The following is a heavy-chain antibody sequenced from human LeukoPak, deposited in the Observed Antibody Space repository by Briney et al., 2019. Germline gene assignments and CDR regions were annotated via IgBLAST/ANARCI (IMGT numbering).Heavy chain of an antibody. CDR1: GFTFDDYA. CDR3: AKDIVGATLGVYYGMDV. V-gene: IGHV3-9*01. CDR2: ISWNSGSI. D-gene: IGHD1-26*01. Sequence: GGSLRLSCAASGFTFDDYAMHWVRQAPGKGLEWVSGISWNSGSIGYADSVKGRFTISRDNAKNSLCLQMNSLRAEDTALYYCAKDIVGATLGVYYGMDVWGQGTTVTVSS. J-gene: IGHJ6*02.